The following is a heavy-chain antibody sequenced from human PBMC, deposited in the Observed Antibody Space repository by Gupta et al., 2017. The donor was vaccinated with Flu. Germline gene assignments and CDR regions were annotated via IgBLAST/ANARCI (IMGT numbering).Heavy chain of an antibody. CDR2: INHSGST. CDR3: ARLRTGRGVMVTTDFDY. V-gene: IGHV4-34*01. Sequence: QLLLQQLGAGLLKPSETLSLTCSVYGGSFRVYYWSWIRQPPGKGLEWIGEINHSGSTNYNPSLKRRGTISVDTSKNQCSLKRSSVTAADTAVYYCARLRTGRGVMVTTDFDYWGQGTLVTVSS. D-gene: IGHD3-16*01. J-gene: IGHJ4*02. CDR1: GGSFRVYY.